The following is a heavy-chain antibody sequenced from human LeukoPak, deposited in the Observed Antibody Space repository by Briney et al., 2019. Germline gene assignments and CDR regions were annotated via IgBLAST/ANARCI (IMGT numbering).Heavy chain of an antibody. D-gene: IGHD3-3*01. CDR1: GYTFTGYY. Sequence: ASVKVSCKASGYTFTGYYMHWVRQAPGQGLEWMGWINPNSGGTNYAQKFQGRVTMTRDTSISTAYMELSRLRSEDTAVYYCARGNSYDFWSGYYRPYYYYYYYMDVWGKGTTVTVSS. J-gene: IGHJ6*03. CDR2: INPNSGGT. V-gene: IGHV1-2*02. CDR3: ARGNSYDFWSGYYRPYYYYYYYMDV.